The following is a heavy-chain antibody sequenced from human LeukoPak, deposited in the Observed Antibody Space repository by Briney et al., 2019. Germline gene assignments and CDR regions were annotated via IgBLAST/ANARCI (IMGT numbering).Heavy chain of an antibody. J-gene: IGHJ4*02. CDR1: GFTFSGYF. CDR2: INEDGTKK. CDR3: LKSEGKGWFPDN. Sequence: GGSLRLSCRASGFTFSGYFMSWVRQGPGKRLECVATINEDGTKKYFVDSVKGRFTISRDNAQNSLYLEMNSLTAEDTAVYYCLKSEGKGWFPDNWGQGTLVTVYS. V-gene: IGHV3-7*01. D-gene: IGHD6-19*01.